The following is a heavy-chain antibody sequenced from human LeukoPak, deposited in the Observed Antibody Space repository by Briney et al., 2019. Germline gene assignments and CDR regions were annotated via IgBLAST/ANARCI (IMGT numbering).Heavy chain of an antibody. V-gene: IGHV3-33*01. D-gene: IGHD5-18*01. CDR3: ARLGYSYESDY. Sequence: PGRSLRLSCAASGFTFSSYGMHWVRQAPGKGLEWVAVIWYDGSNKYYADSVKGRFTISRVNSKNTLRLQMNSLRAEDTAVYYCARLGYSYESDYWGQGTLVTVSS. J-gene: IGHJ4*02. CDR1: GFTFSSYG. CDR2: IWYDGSNK.